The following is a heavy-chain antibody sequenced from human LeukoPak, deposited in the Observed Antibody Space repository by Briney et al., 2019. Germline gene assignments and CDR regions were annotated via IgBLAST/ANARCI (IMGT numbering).Heavy chain of an antibody. Sequence: SETLSLTCTVSGGSISSYYWSWIRQPPGKGLEWIGYIYYSGSTNYNPSLKSRVTISVDTSKNQFSLKLSSVTAADTAVYYCARHSATVTTSGAFDIWGQGTMVTVSS. V-gene: IGHV4-59*08. CDR1: GGSISSYY. J-gene: IGHJ3*02. CDR3: ARHSATVTTSGAFDI. D-gene: IGHD4-17*01. CDR2: IYYSGST.